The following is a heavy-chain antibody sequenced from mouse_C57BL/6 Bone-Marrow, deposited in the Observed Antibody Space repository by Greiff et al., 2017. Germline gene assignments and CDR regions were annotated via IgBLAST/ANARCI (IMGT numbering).Heavy chain of an antibody. D-gene: IGHD1-3*01. V-gene: IGHV1-50*01. CDR2: IDPSDSYT. CDR3: ARESRSFFDY. CDR1: GYTFTSYW. J-gene: IGHJ2*01. Sequence: QVQLQQSGAELVKPGASVKLSCKASGYTFTSYWMQWVKQRPGQGLEWIGEIDPSDSYTNYNQKFKGKATLTVETSSSTAYMQLSSLTSEDSAVYYCARESRSFFDYWGQGTTLTVSS.